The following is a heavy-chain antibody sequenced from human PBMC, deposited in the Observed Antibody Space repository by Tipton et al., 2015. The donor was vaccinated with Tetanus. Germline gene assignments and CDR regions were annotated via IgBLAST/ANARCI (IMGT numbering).Heavy chain of an antibody. Sequence: QVQLVQSGAEVKKPGSSVRVSCKSSGGPFSSYVIAWVRQAPGQGLEWMGGVLPLFGTIKYSQNFQDRVTITADASTSTVYMELGSLRSGDTAVYYCARVYAPTASGGMDVWGQGTTVTVSS. V-gene: IGHV1-69*01. CDR3: ARVYAPTASGGMDV. CDR1: GGPFSSYV. D-gene: IGHD3-10*01. CDR2: VLPLFGTI. J-gene: IGHJ6*02.